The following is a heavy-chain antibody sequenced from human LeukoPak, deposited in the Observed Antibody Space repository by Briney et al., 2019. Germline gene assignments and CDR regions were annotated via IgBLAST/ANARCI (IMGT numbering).Heavy chain of an antibody. V-gene: IGHV1-46*01. CDR2: INPSGGST. D-gene: IGHD3-3*01. Sequence: ASVKVSCKASGYTFTSYYMHWVRQAPGRGLEWMGIINPSGGSTSYAQKLQGRVTMTTDTSTSTAYMELRSLRSDDTAVYYCARARAYYDFWSGYYSPSYYYYMDVWGKGTTVTVSS. J-gene: IGHJ6*03. CDR3: ARARAYYDFWSGYYSPSYYYYMDV. CDR1: GYTFTSYY.